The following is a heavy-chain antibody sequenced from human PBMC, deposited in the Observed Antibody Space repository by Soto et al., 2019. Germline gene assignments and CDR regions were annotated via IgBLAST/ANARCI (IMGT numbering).Heavy chain of an antibody. CDR3: ARGREYYDSSGYHYYFYY. J-gene: IGHJ4*02. CDR2: IYFTGGT. CDR1: GGSISSYY. D-gene: IGHD3-22*01. Sequence: SEPLSINCPVAGGSISSYYWSWLGQTPGKGLEWVGYIYFTGGTNNNTPLKSRVTISVDTSKIQFSLKLSSVTAAATAVYYCARGREYYDSSGYHYYFYYWGQGTQVTVSS. V-gene: IGHV4-59*01.